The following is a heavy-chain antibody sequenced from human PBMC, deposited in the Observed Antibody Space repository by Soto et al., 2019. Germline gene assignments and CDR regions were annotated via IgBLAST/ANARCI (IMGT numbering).Heavy chain of an antibody. V-gene: IGHV1-2*04. CDR2: INPNSGGT. Sequence: GASVKVSCKASGYTFTGYYMHWVRQAPGQGLEWMGWINPNSGGTNYAQKFQGWVTMTRDTSISTAYMELSRLRSDDTAVYYCARPGRYSSGWTGESDAFDIWGQGTMVTVSS. CDR1: GYTFTGYY. CDR3: ARPGRYSSGWTGESDAFDI. D-gene: IGHD6-19*01. J-gene: IGHJ3*02.